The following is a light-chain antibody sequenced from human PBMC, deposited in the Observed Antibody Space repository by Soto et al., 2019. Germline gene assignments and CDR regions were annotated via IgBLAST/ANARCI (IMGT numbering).Light chain of an antibody. V-gene: IGLV2-11*01. CDR2: AVS. Sequence: QSVLTQPRSVSGSPGQSVTISCTGTNSDVGGYNFVSWYQQLPGKAPKLMISAVSQRPSGVPDRFSGSKSGNTASLTISGLQADDEADYFCRSYTASDIWVFGGGTKLTVL. CDR3: RSYTASDIWV. CDR1: NSDVGGYNF. J-gene: IGLJ3*02.